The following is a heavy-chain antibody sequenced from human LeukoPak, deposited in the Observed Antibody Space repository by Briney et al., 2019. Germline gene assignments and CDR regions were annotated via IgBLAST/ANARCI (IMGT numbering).Heavy chain of an antibody. J-gene: IGHJ4*02. V-gene: IGHV4-59*08. CDR2: ISEIGRI. D-gene: IGHD2-21*02. Sequence: SETLSLTCTVSGGSISSYYWRWIRQPPGKGLEGIAYISEIGRINYNPSFKSRVNISLETYKNQSFLKLSSVDAADTAVYYFAVHPPPNTADLWGRGTLVTVSS. CDR3: AVHPPPNTADL. CDR1: GGSISSYY.